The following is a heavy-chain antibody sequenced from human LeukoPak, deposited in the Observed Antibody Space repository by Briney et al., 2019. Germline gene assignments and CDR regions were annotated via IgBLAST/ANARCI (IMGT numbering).Heavy chain of an antibody. CDR1: GFSFSSSA. V-gene: IGHV3-23*01. CDR2: ISDGGGST. J-gene: IGHJ4*02. D-gene: IGHD6-19*01. CDR3: AKSPGSGWSVNYFDY. Sequence: GGSLRLSCAASGFSFSSSAMSWVRQAPGKGLEWVSTISDGGGSTDFADSVKGRFTISRDNSKNTLYLQMNSLRVEDTAVYYCAKSPGSGWSVNYFDYWGQGTLVTVSS.